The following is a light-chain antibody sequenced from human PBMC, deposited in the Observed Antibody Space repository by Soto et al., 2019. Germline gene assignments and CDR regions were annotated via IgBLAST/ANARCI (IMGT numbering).Light chain of an antibody. J-gene: IGLJ2*01. Sequence: SYELTQPPSVSVAPGQTATLTCGGDNIGSQSVHWYRQKPVQAPVLVVFHDGDRPSGIPDRFSVSNSGNTATLTISGVEVGDEADYYCQVWGSSSDQVVFGGGTKLTVL. CDR3: QVWGSSSDQVV. CDR2: HDG. CDR1: NIGSQS. V-gene: IGLV3-21*02.